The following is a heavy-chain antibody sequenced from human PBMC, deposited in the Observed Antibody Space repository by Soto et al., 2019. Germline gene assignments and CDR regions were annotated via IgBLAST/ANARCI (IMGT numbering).Heavy chain of an antibody. CDR3: AREIVVARGASYFDY. V-gene: IGHV3-23*01. CDR2: ISGSGVST. J-gene: IGHJ4*02. D-gene: IGHD2-2*01. Sequence: GGSLRLSCAASGFTFSSYAMSWVRQAPGKGLEWVSAISGSGVSTYYADSVKGRFTISRDNAKNSLYLQMNSLRAEDTAVYYCAREIVVARGASYFDYWGPGTLVTVSS. CDR1: GFTFSSYA.